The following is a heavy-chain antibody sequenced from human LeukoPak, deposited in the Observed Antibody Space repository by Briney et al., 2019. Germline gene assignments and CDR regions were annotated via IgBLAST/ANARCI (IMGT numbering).Heavy chain of an antibody. Sequence: PSETLSLTCAVSGYSISSGYYWGWIRQPPGKGLEWIGSIYHSGSTYYNPSLKSRVTISVDTSKNQFSLKLSSVTAADTAVYYCAGLDDFWSGYSPDDYWGQGTLVTVPS. J-gene: IGHJ4*02. D-gene: IGHD3-3*01. CDR3: AGLDDFWSGYSPDDY. CDR1: GYSISSGYY. V-gene: IGHV4-38-2*01. CDR2: IYHSGST.